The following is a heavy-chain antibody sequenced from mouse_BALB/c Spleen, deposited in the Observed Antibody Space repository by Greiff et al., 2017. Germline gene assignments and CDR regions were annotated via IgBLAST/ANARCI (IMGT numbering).Heavy chain of an antibody. Sequence: VKLVESGPGLVAPSQSLSITCTVSGFSLSRYSVHWVRQPPGKGLEWLGMIWGGGSTDYTSALKSRLSISKDNSKSKVFLKMNSLQTDDTAMYYCARNDYGSSFYWYFEVWGAGTTV. CDR3: ARNDYGSSFYWYFEV. D-gene: IGHD1-1*01. J-gene: IGHJ1*01. CDR2: IWGGGST. CDR1: GFSLSRYS. V-gene: IGHV2-6-4*01.